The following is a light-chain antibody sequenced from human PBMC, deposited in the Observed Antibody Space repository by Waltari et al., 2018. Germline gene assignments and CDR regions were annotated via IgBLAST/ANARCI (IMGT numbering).Light chain of an antibody. CDR3: NSYTSSPGLV. CDR2: GVS. Sequence: QSALTQPASVSGSPGQSITISCTGTSRDIGGYNYISCYQQHPGKAPKVVMFGVSCRPSGDAYLFSGCKSGNTAALTISELQAEDEASYDCNSYTSSPGLVVGTGTKVTVL. CDR1: SRDIGGYNY. J-gene: IGLJ1*01. V-gene: IGLV2-14*03.